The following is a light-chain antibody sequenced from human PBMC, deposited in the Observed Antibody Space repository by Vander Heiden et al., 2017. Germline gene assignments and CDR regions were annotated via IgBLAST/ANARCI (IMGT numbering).Light chain of an antibody. V-gene: IGKV1-8*01. CDR1: QGISSY. CDR3: QQYYSYPQT. J-gene: IGKJ2*01. Sequence: AIRMTQSPCSLSASTGDSVTITCRASQGISSYLAWYQQASGKPPKLLIYGASMLQSGVPSRFSGSGSGTDFTLTISRLQSEDFATYYCQQYYSYPQTFGQGTKLEIK. CDR2: GAS.